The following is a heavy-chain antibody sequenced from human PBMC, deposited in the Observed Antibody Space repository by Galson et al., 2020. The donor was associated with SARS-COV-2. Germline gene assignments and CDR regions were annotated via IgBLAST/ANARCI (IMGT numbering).Heavy chain of an antibody. J-gene: IGHJ5*02. D-gene: IGHD6-19*01. CDR3: AKDILPRIAVGWFDP. CDR2: ISWNSGSI. CDR1: GFTFDNYA. V-gene: IGHV3-9*01. Sequence: GGSLRLSCAASGFTFDNYAMHWVRHAPGQGLEWVSGISWNSGSIGYADSVKGRFTISRDNAKNSLYLQMNSLRAEDTALYYCAKDILPRIAVGWFDPWGQGTLVTVSS.